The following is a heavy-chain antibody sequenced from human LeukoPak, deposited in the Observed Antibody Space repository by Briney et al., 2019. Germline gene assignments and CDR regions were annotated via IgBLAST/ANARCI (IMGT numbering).Heavy chain of an antibody. CDR2: IKSDGSEK. D-gene: IGHD3-10*01. J-gene: IGHJ5*02. V-gene: IGHV3-7*01. Sequence: GGSLRLSCAASGLTFRDYWMNWVRQTPGKGLEWVAVIKSDGSEKYVDSVKGRFTISRDNAKNSLYLQLNSLRVEDTAVYYCARDLRGDTNNWLDPWGQGTLATVSS. CDR3: ARDLRGDTNNWLDP. CDR1: GLTFRDYW.